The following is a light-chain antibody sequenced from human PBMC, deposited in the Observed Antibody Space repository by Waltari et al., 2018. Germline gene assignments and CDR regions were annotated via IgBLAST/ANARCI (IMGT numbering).Light chain of an antibody. V-gene: IGKV3-20*01. J-gene: IGKJ4*01. CDR2: GAS. CDR1: QTISGSW. CDR3: QQYDGSSVT. Sequence: DIALTQSPGTLSLSPGERATLPSRAIQTISGSWLTWYQRRPGQAPRLLTYGASSRATGIPVRFSGSGSGTDFTLTISRLEPEDSAVYYCQQYDGSSVTFGGGTKVEVK.